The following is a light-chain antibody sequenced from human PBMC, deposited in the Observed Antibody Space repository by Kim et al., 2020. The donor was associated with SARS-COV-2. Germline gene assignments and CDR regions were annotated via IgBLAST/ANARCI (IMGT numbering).Light chain of an antibody. CDR2: SST. Sequence: PGVSVTPTRASTTGAVTSGNYPSLFQQKPGQGPRALNHSSTNKRSWTPTRFSGSLLGGKAALKLSGVQPEDEADYYWLLYSSGPWVFGGGTQLTVL. CDR1: TGAVTSGNY. V-gene: IGLV7-43*01. J-gene: IGLJ3*02. CDR3: LLYSSGPWV.